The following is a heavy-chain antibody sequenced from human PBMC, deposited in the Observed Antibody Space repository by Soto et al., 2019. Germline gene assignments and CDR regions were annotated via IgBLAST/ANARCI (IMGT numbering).Heavy chain of an antibody. CDR1: GFTFSSYS. J-gene: IGHJ4*02. D-gene: IGHD3-22*01. CDR3: ARDSDDSSGYYLLGVYYFDY. Sequence: GGSLRLSCAASGFTFSSYSMNWVRQAPGKGLERVSYISSSSSTIYYADSVKGRFTISRDNAKNSLYLQRNSLRAEDTAVYYCARDSDDSSGYYLLGVYYFDYWGQGTLVTVSS. V-gene: IGHV3-48*01. CDR2: ISSSSSTI.